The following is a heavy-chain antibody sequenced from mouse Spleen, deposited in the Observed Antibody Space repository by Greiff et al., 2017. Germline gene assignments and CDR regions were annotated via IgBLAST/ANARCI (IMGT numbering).Heavy chain of an antibody. V-gene: IGHV5-9*01. D-gene: IGHD4-1*01. J-gene: IGHJ2*02. CDR1: GFTFSSYA. CDR3: ALNWDGGYYFYY. Sequence: EVMLVESGGGLVKLGGSLKLSCAASGFTFSSYAMSWVRQTPEKRLEWVATISSGGGKTYYPGSVKGRFTISRDNAKNTLYLQMSSLKSEDTAMYYCALNWDGGYYFYYRGQGTSLTVPS. CDR2: ISSGGGKT.